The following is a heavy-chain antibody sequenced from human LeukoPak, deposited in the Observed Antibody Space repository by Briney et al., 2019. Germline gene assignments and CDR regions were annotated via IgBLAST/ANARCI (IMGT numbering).Heavy chain of an antibody. CDR3: ARHVTSYYYDSSGYYVSLYYFDY. J-gene: IGHJ4*02. Sequence: SETLSLTCAVYGGSFSGYYWSWIRQPAGKGLEWIGRIYTSGSTNYNPSLKSRVTISVDTSKSQFSLKLNSVTAADTAVHYCARHVTSYYYDSSGYYVSLYYFDYWGQGTLVTVSS. CDR2: IYTSGST. CDR1: GGSFSGYY. D-gene: IGHD3-22*01. V-gene: IGHV4-59*10.